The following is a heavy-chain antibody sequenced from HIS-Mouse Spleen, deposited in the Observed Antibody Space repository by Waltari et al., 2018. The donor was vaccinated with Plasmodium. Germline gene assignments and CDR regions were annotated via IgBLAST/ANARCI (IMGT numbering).Heavy chain of an antibody. D-gene: IGHD6-6*01. CDR3: ARGPTYSSSYYFDY. CDR2: IGTAGDT. V-gene: IGHV3-13*01. CDR1: GFTFSSYD. J-gene: IGHJ4*02. Sequence: EVQLVESGGGLVQPGGSLRLSCAASGFTFSSYDMHWVGQATGKGLEWVSAIGTAGDTYYPGSVKGRFTISRENAKNSLYLQMNSLRAGDTAVYYCARGPTYSSSYYFDYWGQGTLVTVSS.